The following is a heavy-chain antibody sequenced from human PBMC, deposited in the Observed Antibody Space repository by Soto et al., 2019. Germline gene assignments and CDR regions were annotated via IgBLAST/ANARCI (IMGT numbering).Heavy chain of an antibody. CDR2: IDPRDSYT. J-gene: IGHJ5*02. Sequence: PGESLKISCTGFGDTYTTFWSSWVRQMPGRGLEWMGRIDPRDSYTSYSPSFQGHVTISVDKSINTAYLQWGSLKASDTAMYYCARLYCSSSTCDSWFDPWGQGTLVTVSS. V-gene: IGHV5-10-1*01. CDR3: ARLYCSSSTCDSWFDP. D-gene: IGHD2-2*01. CDR1: GDTYTTFW.